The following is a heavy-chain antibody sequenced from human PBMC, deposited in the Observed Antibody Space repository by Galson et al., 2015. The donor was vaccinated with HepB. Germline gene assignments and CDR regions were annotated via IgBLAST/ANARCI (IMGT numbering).Heavy chain of an antibody. Sequence: SVKVSCKASGYTFTGYYMHWVRQAPGQGLEWMGWINPNSGGTNYAQKFQGWVTMTRDTSISTAYMELSRLRSDDTAVYYCAREGWIAARPLYYYYGMDVWGQGTTVTVSS. CDR1: GYTFTGYY. CDR3: AREGWIAARPLYYYYGMDV. V-gene: IGHV1-2*04. J-gene: IGHJ6*02. CDR2: INPNSGGT. D-gene: IGHD6-6*01.